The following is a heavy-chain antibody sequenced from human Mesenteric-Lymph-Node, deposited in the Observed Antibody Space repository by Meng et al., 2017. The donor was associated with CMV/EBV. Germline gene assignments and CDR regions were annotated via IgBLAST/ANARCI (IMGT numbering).Heavy chain of an antibody. CDR3: ARVGYRTTYFDY. V-gene: IGHV4-30-2*01. CDR2: IYHSGST. J-gene: IGHJ4*02. Sequence: VSGGYISSGGYSWSWIRQPPGKGLEWIGYIYHSGSTYYNPSLKSRVTISVDRSKNQFSLKLSSVTAADTAVYYCARVGYRTTYFDYWGQGTLVTVSS. CDR1: GGYISSGGYS. D-gene: IGHD5-24*01.